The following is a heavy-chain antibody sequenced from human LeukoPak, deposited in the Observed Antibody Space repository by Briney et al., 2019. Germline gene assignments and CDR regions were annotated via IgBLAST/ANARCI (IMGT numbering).Heavy chain of an antibody. CDR1: GFTFSSYG. V-gene: IGHV3-33*01. D-gene: IGHD3-22*01. CDR2: IWYDGSNK. J-gene: IGHJ6*03. CDR3: ARDSYDSSGYYISCYYYYYMDV. Sequence: GGSLRLSCAASGFTFSSYGMHWVRQAPGKGLEWVAVIWYDGSNKYYADSVKGRFTISRDNSKNTLYLQMNSLRAEDTAVYYCARDSYDSSGYYISCYYYYYMDVWGKGTTVTVSS.